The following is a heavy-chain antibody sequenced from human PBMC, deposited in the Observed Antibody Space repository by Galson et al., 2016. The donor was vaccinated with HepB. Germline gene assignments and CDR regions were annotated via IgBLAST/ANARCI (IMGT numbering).Heavy chain of an antibody. CDR3: AKSSGPAYSHYYMDV. Sequence: SLRLSCAASGVNFHSSVMNWVRQAPGKGLEWVSAISGTGTDMYYANSVKGRFTISRDNSKNTLSLQMNSLRVEDTAVYYCAKSSGPAYSHYYMDVWGKGATVTVSS. CDR1: GVNFHSSV. CDR2: ISGTGTDM. J-gene: IGHJ6*03. V-gene: IGHV3-23*01. D-gene: IGHD3-22*01.